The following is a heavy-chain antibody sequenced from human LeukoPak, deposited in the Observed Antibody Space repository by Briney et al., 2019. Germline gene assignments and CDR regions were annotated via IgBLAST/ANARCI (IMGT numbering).Heavy chain of an antibody. CDR1: GFTFSSYA. CDR3: ARVARAARPDSHY. Sequence: PGGSLRLSCAASGFTFSSYAMHWVRQAPGKGLEWVAVISYDGSNKYYADSVKGRFTISRDNSKNTLYLQMNSLRAEDTAVYYCARVARAARPDSHYWGQGTLVTVSS. CDR2: ISYDGSNK. D-gene: IGHD6-6*01. J-gene: IGHJ4*02. V-gene: IGHV3-30-3*01.